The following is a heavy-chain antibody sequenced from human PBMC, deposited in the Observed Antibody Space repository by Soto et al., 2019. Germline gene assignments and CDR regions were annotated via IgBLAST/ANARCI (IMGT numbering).Heavy chain of an antibody. CDR2: MKPDDGGP. D-gene: IGHD5-12*01. CDR3: VRGLRRQWRRLDPESYTGMDV. V-gene: IGHV1-2*02. Sequence: GASVKVSCKSSGYILSDYCIHWVRQAPGQGLEWLGWMKPDDGGPNYAQNFQGRVIMTRDTSTDTDYMELTRLTSDDTAVYFCVRGLRRQWRRLDPESYTGMDVWGQGTTVTVSS. CDR1: GYILSDYC. J-gene: IGHJ6*02.